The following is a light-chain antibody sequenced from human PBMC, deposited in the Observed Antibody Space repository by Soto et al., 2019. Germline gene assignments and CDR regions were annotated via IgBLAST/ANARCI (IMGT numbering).Light chain of an antibody. Sequence: DIQMTQSPSTLSASVGDRVIITCRASQNISDWLAWYQQKPGKAPNLLIYKASSLESGVPSRFSGSGSGTEFTLTISSLQPDDFATYYCEQYNTSWTFGQGTKVEIK. CDR3: EQYNTSWT. V-gene: IGKV1-5*03. CDR2: KAS. J-gene: IGKJ1*01. CDR1: QNISDW.